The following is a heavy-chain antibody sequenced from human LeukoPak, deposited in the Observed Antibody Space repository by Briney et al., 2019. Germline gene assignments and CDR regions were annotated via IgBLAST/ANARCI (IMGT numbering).Heavy chain of an antibody. CDR3: ARHTPTTGLWFGESSRFDY. J-gene: IGHJ4*02. V-gene: IGHV4-39*01. CDR1: GGSISSSSYY. D-gene: IGHD3-10*01. CDR2: IYYSGST. Sequence: SETLSLTCTVSGGSISSSSYYWGWIRQPPGKGLEWIGSIYYSGSTYYNPSLKSRVTISVDTSKNQFSLKLSSVTAADTAVYYCARHTPTTGLWFGESSRFDYWGQGTLVTVSS.